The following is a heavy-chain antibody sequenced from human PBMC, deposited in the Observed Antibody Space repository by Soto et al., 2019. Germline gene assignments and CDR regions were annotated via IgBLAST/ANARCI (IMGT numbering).Heavy chain of an antibody. Sequence: ADTLSLTFTVFGGSISSSYWSWIGQPPGKGLEWIGYIYYSGSTNYNPSLKSRVTISVDTSKNQFSLKMSSVTAADTDMYYCARVFGGGWRETPNAYWGQGTLVTVSS. D-gene: IGHD2-15*01. CDR2: IYYSGST. CDR1: GGSISSSY. CDR3: ARVFGGGWRETPNAY. J-gene: IGHJ4*02. V-gene: IGHV4-59*01.